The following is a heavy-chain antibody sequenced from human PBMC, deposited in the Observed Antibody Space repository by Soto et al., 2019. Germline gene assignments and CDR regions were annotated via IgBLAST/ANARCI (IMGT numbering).Heavy chain of an antibody. D-gene: IGHD5-18*01. V-gene: IGHV4-31*03. J-gene: IGHJ4*02. CDR1: GGSISSGGYY. CDR3: ARDSAGTAMTFDY. CDR2: IYYSGNT. Sequence: QVQLQESGPGLVKPSQTLSLTCTVSGGSISSGGYYWNWIRQHPGKGLDWIGYIYYSGNTYYNSSLKSRVAMSVDTSKNKFSLKLSSVTSADTAVYYCARDSAGTAMTFDYGGQGTLVTVSS.